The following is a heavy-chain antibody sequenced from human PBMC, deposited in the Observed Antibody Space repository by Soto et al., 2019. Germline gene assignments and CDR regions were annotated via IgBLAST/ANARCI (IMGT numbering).Heavy chain of an antibody. CDR2: VYYSGTT. Sequence: QVQLQEWGPGLVKPSQTLSLTCTVSGGSIRNGDYYWGWIRQPPGKGLEWIGYVYYSGTTYSHPSLKSRVTISVDTSENEFSLGLSSVTAADTAVYYCVTVNLVGAAYYFDYWGPGTLVTVSS. J-gene: IGHJ4*02. CDR3: VTVNLVGAAYYFDY. CDR1: GGSIRNGDYY. D-gene: IGHD1-26*01. V-gene: IGHV4-30-4*01.